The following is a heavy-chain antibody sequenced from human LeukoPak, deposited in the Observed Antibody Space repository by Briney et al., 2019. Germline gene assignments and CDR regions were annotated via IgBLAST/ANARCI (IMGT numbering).Heavy chain of an antibody. CDR3: ARDLYSSGSSFDDY. J-gene: IGHJ4*02. Sequence: ASVTVSCKASGYTFTSYGISWVRQAPGQGLEWMGWISAYNGNTNYAQKLQGRVTMTTDTSTSTAYMELRSLRSDDTAVYYCARDLYSSGSSFDDYWGQGTLVTVSS. CDR1: GYTFTSYG. CDR2: ISAYNGNT. V-gene: IGHV1-18*01. D-gene: IGHD6-19*01.